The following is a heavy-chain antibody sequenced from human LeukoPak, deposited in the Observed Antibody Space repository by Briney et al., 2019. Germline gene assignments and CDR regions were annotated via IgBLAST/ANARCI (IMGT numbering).Heavy chain of an antibody. D-gene: IGHD3-3*01. CDR3: ARDGVTIFGVVSYYYYMDV. V-gene: IGHV3-74*01. CDR2: INTDGSST. Sequence: GGSLRLSCAASGFTFSSYWMHWVRQAPGKGLVWVSRINTDGSSTSYADSVKGRFTISRDNAKNTLYLQMNSLRAEDTAVYYCARDGVTIFGVVSYYYYMDVWGKGTRSPSP. J-gene: IGHJ6*03. CDR1: GFTFSSYW.